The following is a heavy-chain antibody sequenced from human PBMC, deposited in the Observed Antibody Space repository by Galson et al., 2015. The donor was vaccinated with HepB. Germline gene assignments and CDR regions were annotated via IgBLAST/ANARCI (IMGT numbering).Heavy chain of an antibody. D-gene: IGHD6-25*01. CDR2: ISSGGTR. Sequence: SLRLSCAASGFAFISHSMNWVRQAPGKGLEWVSYISSGGTRYYADSVKGRFTISGDNGKKLMYLHMNSLRAEDTAVYFCARNPASYDYYNMDVWGQGTTVTVSS. CDR1: GFAFISHS. J-gene: IGHJ6*02. V-gene: IGHV3-48*01. CDR3: ARNPASYDYYNMDV.